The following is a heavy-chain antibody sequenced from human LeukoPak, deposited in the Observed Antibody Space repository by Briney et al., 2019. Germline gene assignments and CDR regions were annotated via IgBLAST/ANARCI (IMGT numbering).Heavy chain of an antibody. J-gene: IGHJ3*02. CDR3: ARDKIPRGYGDAFDI. CDR2: ISGSGGNT. CDR1: GFTFDDYG. Sequence: PGGSLRLSCAASGFTFDDYGMSWVRQAPGKGLEWVSGISGSGGNTYYADSVKGRFTISRDNAKNSLYLQMNSLRAEDTAVYYCARDKIPRGYGDAFDIWGQGTMVTVSS. D-gene: IGHD5-12*01. V-gene: IGHV3-20*04.